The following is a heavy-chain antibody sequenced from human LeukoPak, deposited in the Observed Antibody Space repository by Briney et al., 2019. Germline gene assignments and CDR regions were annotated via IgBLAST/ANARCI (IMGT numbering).Heavy chain of an antibody. CDR2: IYYSGST. D-gene: IGHD3-22*01. CDR3: ARATKSYYYDSSGTIDY. J-gene: IGHJ4*02. CDR1: GGSISSSSYY. V-gene: IGHV4-39*01. Sequence: SETLSLTCTVSGGSISSSSYYWGWIRQPPGKGLEWIGSIYYSGSTYYNPPLKSRVTVSVDTSKNQFSLKLSSVTAADTAVYYCARATKSYYYDSSGTIDYWGQGTLVTVFS.